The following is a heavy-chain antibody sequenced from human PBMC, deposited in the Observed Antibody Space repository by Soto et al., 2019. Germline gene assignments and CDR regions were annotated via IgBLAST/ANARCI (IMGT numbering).Heavy chain of an antibody. D-gene: IGHD1-26*01. CDR2: INAGNVNT. V-gene: IGHV1-3*01. Sequence: QVQLVQSGAEVKKPGASVKVSCKASGYTFTSYAMHWVRQAPGQRLEWMAWINAGNVNTKYSQKFQGTVTITRDTSATTAYMELSSLRSEDTAVYYCARGGSLYWYFDLWGRGTLVTVSP. J-gene: IGHJ2*01. CDR1: GYTFTSYA. CDR3: ARGGSLYWYFDL.